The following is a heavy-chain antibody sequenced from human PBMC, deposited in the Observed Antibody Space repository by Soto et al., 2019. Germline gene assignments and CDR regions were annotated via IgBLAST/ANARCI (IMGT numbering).Heavy chain of an antibody. CDR1: GGTVIIYA. CDR2: IIPIFGTA. Sequence: VKVACKASGGTVIIYAISWVRQAPGQGLERMGGIIPIFGTANYAQKFQGRVTITADESTSTAYMELSSLRSEDTAVYYCARCDSCYGIGYYFDYWGQGNLVTVSS. J-gene: IGHJ4*02. CDR3: ARCDSCYGIGYYFDY. D-gene: IGHD2-15*01. V-gene: IGHV1-69*01.